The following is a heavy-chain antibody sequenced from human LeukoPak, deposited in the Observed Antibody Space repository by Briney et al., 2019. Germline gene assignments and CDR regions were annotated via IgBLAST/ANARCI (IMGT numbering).Heavy chain of an antibody. J-gene: IGHJ3*02. CDR3: AKGRGGYCSGGSCYSAADAFDI. CDR1: GFTFSSYA. CDR2: ISGSGGST. D-gene: IGHD2-15*01. Sequence: GGSLRLSCAASGFTFSSYAMSWVRQAPGKGVEWVSAISGSGGSTYYADSVKGRFTISRDNSKNTLYLQMNSLRAEDMAVYHCAKGRGGYCSGGSCYSAADAFDIWGQGTMVTVSS. V-gene: IGHV3-23*01.